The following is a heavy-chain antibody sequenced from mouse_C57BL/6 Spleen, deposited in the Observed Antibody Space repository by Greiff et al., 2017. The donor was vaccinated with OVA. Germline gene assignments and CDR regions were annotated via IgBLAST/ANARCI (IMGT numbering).Heavy chain of an antibody. V-gene: IGHV14-3*01. D-gene: IGHD1-1*01. J-gene: IGHJ1*03. CDR3: ASPHYYGSSYGYFDV. Sequence: EVQRVESVAELVRPGASVKLSCTASGFNIKNTYMHWVKQRPEQGLEWIGRIDPANGNTKYAPKFQGKATITADTSSNTAYLQLSSLTSEDTAIYYWASPHYYGSSYGYFDVWGTGTTVTVSS. CDR1: GFNIKNTY. CDR2: IDPANGNT.